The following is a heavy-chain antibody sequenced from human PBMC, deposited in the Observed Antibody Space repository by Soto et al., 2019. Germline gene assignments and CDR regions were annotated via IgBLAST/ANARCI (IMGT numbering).Heavy chain of an antibody. V-gene: IGHV1-46*01. J-gene: IGHJ6*02. D-gene: IGHD2-2*02. CDR1: GYTFTSYY. Sequence: QVQLVQSGAEVKKPGASVKVSCKASGYTFTSYYMHWVRQAPGQGLEWMGIINPSGGSTSYAQKFQGVGTMTRDTSTITVYMELSSLRSEDTAVYYCASGCSSTRCDRGYYYYGMAVWGQGTTVTASS. CDR2: INPSGGST. CDR3: ASGCSSTRCDRGYYYYGMAV.